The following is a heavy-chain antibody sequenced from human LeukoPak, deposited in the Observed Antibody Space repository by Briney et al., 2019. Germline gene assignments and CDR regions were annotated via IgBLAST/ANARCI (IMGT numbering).Heavy chain of an antibody. CDR2: INPNSGDT. CDR3: ARAIGWYYLDY. J-gene: IGHJ4*02. V-gene: IGHV1-2*02. Sequence: ASVKVSCKASGYTFTGYHMHWVRQAPGQGLEWMGWINPNSGDTNYAQNFQGRVTMTRDTSISTAYMELSRLRSDDTAVYYCARAIGWYYLDYWGQGTLVTVSS. CDR1: GYTFTGYH. D-gene: IGHD6-19*01.